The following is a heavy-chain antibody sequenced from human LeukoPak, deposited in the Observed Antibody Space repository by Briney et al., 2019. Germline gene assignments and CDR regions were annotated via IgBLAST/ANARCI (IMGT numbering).Heavy chain of an antibody. D-gene: IGHD4-17*01. CDR3: ARGGDYKNDY. CDR1: GFTFGSYW. CDR2: INGAGSSI. V-gene: IGHV3-74*01. Sequence: GGSLRLSCAASGFTFGSYWMHWVRQTPGKGLVWVSRINGAGSSISYADSGKGRVTISRDNAKNTLYLQMNNLRAEDTAVYYCARGGDYKNDYWGQGTLVTVSS. J-gene: IGHJ4*02.